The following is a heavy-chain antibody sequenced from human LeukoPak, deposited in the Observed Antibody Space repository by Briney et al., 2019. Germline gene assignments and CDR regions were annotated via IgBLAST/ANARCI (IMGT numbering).Heavy chain of an antibody. J-gene: IGHJ4*02. Sequence: GGSLRLSCAASGFSVSSNYMSWVRQAPGKGLEWVSVVYSGGDTFYADSVKGRFTVSRDNSKKTLYLQMNILRADDTAVYYCARPKIATSREIFFDQWGQGTLVTVSS. CDR3: ARPKIATSREIFFDQ. D-gene: IGHD2-21*01. CDR1: GFSVSSNY. V-gene: IGHV3-66*04. CDR2: VYSGGDT.